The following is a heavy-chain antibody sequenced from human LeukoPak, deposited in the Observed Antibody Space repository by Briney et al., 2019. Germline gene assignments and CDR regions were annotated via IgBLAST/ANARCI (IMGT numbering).Heavy chain of an antibody. CDR3: ARVAVGATRWFDP. D-gene: IGHD1-26*01. V-gene: IGHV4-59*12. CDR1: GGSISNYH. Sequence: SETLSLTCTVSGGSISNYHWSWMRQPPGKGLEWIGYVDYSGSTNYSPSLKSRISISVDTSKNQFSLKLSSVTAADTAVYYCARVAVGATRWFDPWGQGTLVTVSS. CDR2: VDYSGST. J-gene: IGHJ5*02.